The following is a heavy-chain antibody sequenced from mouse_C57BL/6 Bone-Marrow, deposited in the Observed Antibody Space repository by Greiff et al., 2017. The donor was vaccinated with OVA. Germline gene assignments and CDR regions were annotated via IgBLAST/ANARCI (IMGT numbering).Heavy chain of an antibody. J-gene: IGHJ1*03. CDR2: INPSSGYT. CDR1: GYTFTSYW. CDR3: ARWGDSDV. Sequence: VKLQESGAELAKPGASVKLSCKASGYTFTSYWMHWVKQRPGQGLEWIGYINPSSGYTKYNQKFKDKATLTADKSSRTAYMQLSSLTYEDSAVYYCARWGDSDVWGTGTTVTVSS. V-gene: IGHV1-7*01.